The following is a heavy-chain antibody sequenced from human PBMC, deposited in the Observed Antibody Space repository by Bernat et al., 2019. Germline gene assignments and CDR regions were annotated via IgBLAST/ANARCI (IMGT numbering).Heavy chain of an antibody. V-gene: IGHV3-23*04. Sequence: EVQLVESGGGLVQPGGSLRLSCAASGFTFSSYAMTWVRQAPGKGLEWVSVISGSGGNTYYADSVKGRFTISRDNSKNTLYLQMNSLGAEDTAVYYCAKQSESYGDSRIDYWGQGTLVTVSS. J-gene: IGHJ4*02. CDR1: GFTFSSYA. CDR2: ISGSGGNT. D-gene: IGHD4-17*01. CDR3: AKQSESYGDSRIDY.